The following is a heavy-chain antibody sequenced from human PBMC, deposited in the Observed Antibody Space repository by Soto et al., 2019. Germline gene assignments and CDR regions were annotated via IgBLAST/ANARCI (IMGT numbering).Heavy chain of an antibody. Sequence: GASVKVSCKASGYTFTSYYMHWVRHAPGQGLEWMGIINPSGGSTSYAQKFQGRVTMTRDTSTSTVYMELSSLRSEDTAVYYCARLSAAGYYFDYWGQGTLVTVSS. CDR2: INPSGGST. CDR3: ARLSAAGYYFDY. V-gene: IGHV1-46*01. CDR1: GYTFTSYY. J-gene: IGHJ4*02. D-gene: IGHD6-13*01.